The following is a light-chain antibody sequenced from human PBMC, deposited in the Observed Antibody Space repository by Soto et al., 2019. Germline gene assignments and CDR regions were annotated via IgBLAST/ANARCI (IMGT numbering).Light chain of an antibody. J-gene: IGKJ1*01. CDR1: QSISGW. CDR2: DAS. V-gene: IGKV1-5*01. Sequence: DIKMTQSPSTLSASVGDRVTITCRASQSISGWLAWYQQKPGKAPKFLIYDASSLESGVPSRFSGSGSGTDFTLTISSLQPDDFATYYCQQYKSYSWTFGQGTKVDIK. CDR3: QQYKSYSWT.